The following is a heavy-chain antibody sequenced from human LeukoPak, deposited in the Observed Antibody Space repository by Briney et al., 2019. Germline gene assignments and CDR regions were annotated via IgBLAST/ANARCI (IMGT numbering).Heavy chain of an antibody. J-gene: IGHJ3*02. D-gene: IGHD1-26*01. CDR3: ARKSLVGAYTFDI. CDR1: GVSISSSNSY. CDR2: IYYSGNT. V-gene: IGHV4-39*01. Sequence: SETLSLTCTVSGVSISSSNSYWGWIRQPPGKGLEWIGSIYYSGNTYYNASLKSQVSISIDTSKNQFSLRLTSVTAADTAVYYCARKSLVGAYTFDIWGQGTMVTVSS.